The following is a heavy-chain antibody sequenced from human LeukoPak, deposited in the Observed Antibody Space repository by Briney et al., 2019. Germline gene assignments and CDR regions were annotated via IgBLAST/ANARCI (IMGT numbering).Heavy chain of an antibody. Sequence: SETLSLTCSVSGDSVSRSDSYWDWIRQPPGKGLEWIGTIYYSGRTYYSPSLKSRVTMSVDPSNNQFSLNLGSVTAADTAVYYCARRRYYDGSGYLEWGQGTLLSVSS. J-gene: IGHJ1*01. D-gene: IGHD3-22*01. CDR1: GDSVSRSDSY. V-gene: IGHV4-39*01. CDR2: IYYSGRT. CDR3: ARRRYYDGSGYLE.